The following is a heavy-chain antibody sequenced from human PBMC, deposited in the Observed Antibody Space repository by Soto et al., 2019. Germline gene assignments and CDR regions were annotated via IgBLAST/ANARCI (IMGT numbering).Heavy chain of an antibody. CDR3: VRDGYKSDAFDI. CDR2: ISGSGGST. V-gene: IGHV3-23*01. CDR1: GFTFSSYA. D-gene: IGHD5-12*01. J-gene: IGHJ3*02. Sequence: GGSLRLSCAASGFTFSSYAMSWVRQAPGKGLEWVSAISGSGGSTYYADSVKGRFTISRDNSKNTLYLQMNSLRAEDTAVYYCVRDGYKSDAFDIWGQGTMVTVSS.